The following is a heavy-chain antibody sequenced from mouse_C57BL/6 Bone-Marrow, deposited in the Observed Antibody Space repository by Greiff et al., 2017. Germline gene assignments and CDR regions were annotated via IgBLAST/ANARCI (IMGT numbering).Heavy chain of an antibody. D-gene: IGHD4-1*01. Sequence: QVQLQQSGAELVRPGTSVKVSCKASGYAFTNYLIEWVKQRPGQGLEWIGVINPGSGGTNSNEKFKGKATLTADNASSTAYMQLSSLTSEDSAVYVCARSKNGDSWFAYWGQVTLVTVSA. CDR2: INPGSGGT. CDR3: ARSKNGDSWFAY. CDR1: GYAFTNYL. V-gene: IGHV1-54*01. J-gene: IGHJ3*01.